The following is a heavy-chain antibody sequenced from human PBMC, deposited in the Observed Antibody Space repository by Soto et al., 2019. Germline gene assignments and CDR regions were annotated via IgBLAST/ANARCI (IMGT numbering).Heavy chain of an antibody. CDR1: GGSFSGYY. CDR2: INHSGST. Sequence: QVQLQQWGAGLLKPSETLSLTCAVYGGSFSGYYWSWIRQPPGKGLEWIGEINHSGSTNYNPSLKRRVTISVDTSKTQFSLKLSSVTAADTAVYYCARGRMDVRGQGTTVTVSS. V-gene: IGHV4-34*01. CDR3: ARGRMDV. J-gene: IGHJ6*02.